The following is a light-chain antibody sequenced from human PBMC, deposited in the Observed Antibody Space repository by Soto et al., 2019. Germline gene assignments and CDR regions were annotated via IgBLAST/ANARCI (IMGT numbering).Light chain of an antibody. V-gene: IGLV3-25*02. CDR1: ALPKKY. Sequence: SYELTQPPSVSVSPGQTARITCSGDALPKKYAYWYQQKPGQAPVLVIFKDNERPSGIPDRFSGSRSGTTVTLTISGVQAEDEAVYYCQSADTSGTDVFGSGTKVTVL. CDR3: QSADTSGTDV. J-gene: IGLJ1*01. CDR2: KDN.